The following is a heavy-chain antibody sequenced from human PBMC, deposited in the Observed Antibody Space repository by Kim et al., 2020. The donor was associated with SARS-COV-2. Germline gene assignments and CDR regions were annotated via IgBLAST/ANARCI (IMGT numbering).Heavy chain of an antibody. D-gene: IGHD2-2*01. V-gene: IGHV1-8*01. CDR3: ARMLLWSRGGNDY. J-gene: IGHJ4*02. Sequence: YAQKCQGRVTMTRSTSINTAYMELGSLRSEDTAVYYCARMLLWSRGGNDYWGQGTLVTVSS.